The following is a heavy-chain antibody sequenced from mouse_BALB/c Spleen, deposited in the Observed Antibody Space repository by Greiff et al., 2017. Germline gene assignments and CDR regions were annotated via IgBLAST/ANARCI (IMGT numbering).Heavy chain of an antibody. CDR1: GFTFSSYA. D-gene: IGHD1-1*01. CDR3: ASFTTPDY. Sequence: EVKVVESGGGLVKPGGSLKLSCAASGFTFSSYAMSWVRQTPEKRLEWVASISSGGSTYYPDSVKGRFTISRDNARNILYLQMSSLRSEDTAMYYCASFTTPDYWGQGTTLTVSS. CDR2: ISSGGST. V-gene: IGHV5-6-5*01. J-gene: IGHJ2*01.